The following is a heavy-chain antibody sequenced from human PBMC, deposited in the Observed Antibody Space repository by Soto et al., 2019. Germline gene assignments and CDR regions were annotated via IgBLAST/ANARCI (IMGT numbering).Heavy chain of an antibody. Sequence: QVQLQESGPGLVKPSQTLSLTCTVSGGSISSGGYYWSWIRQHPGKGLEWIGYIYYSGSTYYNPSLKSRVTISVDTSKNQFSLKLSSVTAADTAVYYCARDIGPDYSKQYNWFDPWGQGTLVTVSS. J-gene: IGHJ5*02. CDR1: GGSISSGGYY. D-gene: IGHD4-4*01. CDR3: ARDIGPDYSKQYNWFDP. V-gene: IGHV4-31*03. CDR2: IYYSGST.